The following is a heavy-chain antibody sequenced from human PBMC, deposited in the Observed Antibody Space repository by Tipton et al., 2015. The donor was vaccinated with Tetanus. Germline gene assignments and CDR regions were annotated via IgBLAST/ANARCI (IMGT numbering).Heavy chain of an antibody. J-gene: IGHJ5*02. D-gene: IGHD1-1*01. V-gene: IGHV4-4*02. CDR3: ARPGRGIGNWFGP. CDR2: IYQSGST. CDR1: GGSINSYY. Sequence: TLSLTCTVSGGSINSYYWSWVRQSPGKGLEWIGQIYQSGSTNFNPSLKNRVTISEYKSKNQFSLTLTSVTAAGTAICYCARPGRGIGNWFGPWGPGTLVTVSS.